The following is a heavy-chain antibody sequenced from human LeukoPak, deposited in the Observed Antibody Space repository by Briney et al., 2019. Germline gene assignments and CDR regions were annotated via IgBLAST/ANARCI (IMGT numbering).Heavy chain of an antibody. CDR1: GSSISSSSYY. Sequence: SETLSLTCTVSGSSISSSSYYWGWIRQPPGKGLEWIGSIYYSGSTYYNPSLKSRVTISVDTSRNQFSLKLSSVTAADTAVYYCARSWPGTTYFDYWGQGTLVTVSS. D-gene: IGHD3-10*01. J-gene: IGHJ4*02. CDR2: IYYSGST. V-gene: IGHV4-39*01. CDR3: ARSWPGTTYFDY.